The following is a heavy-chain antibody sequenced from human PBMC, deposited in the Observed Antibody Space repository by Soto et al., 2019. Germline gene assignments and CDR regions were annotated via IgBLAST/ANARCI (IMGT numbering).Heavy chain of an antibody. CDR1: GFTFSSSG. Sequence: GGSLRLACAASGFTFSSSGVHWVRKAPGKGLVWVSRINSDGRSTSYADPVKGRFTISRDNAKNTLYLQMNSLRAEDTAMYYCAGGDTSGSYMYNGFDLWGQGTPVTVSS. CDR3: AGGDTSGSYMYNGFDL. CDR2: INSDGRST. V-gene: IGHV3-74*01. J-gene: IGHJ5*02. D-gene: IGHD1-26*01.